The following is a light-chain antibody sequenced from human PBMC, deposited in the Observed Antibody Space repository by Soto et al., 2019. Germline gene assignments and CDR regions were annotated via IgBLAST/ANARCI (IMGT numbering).Light chain of an antibody. CDR2: TNN. Sequence: QPVLTQPPSVSGTPGQRVTISCSGSNSNIGRNPVNWYQHLPGTAPKLLIYTNNQRPSGVPDRFSGSKSGTSASLAISGLLSEDEANYYCGSWDDSLKGIFFGGGTKLTVL. CDR1: NSNIGRNP. J-gene: IGLJ2*01. CDR3: GSWDDSLKGIF. V-gene: IGLV1-44*01.